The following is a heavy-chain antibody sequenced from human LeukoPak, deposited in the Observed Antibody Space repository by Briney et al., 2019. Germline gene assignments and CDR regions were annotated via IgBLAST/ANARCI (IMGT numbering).Heavy chain of an antibody. CDR1: GYTFTSYG. D-gene: IGHD6-19*01. Sequence: ASVKVSCKASGYTFTSYGISWVRQAPGQGLEWMGWISAYNGNTNYAQKLQGRVTMTTDTSTSTAYMELRSLRSDDTAVYYCARVRIAVAGKYYFDYWGQGTLVTVSS. CDR2: ISAYNGNT. V-gene: IGHV1-18*01. J-gene: IGHJ4*02. CDR3: ARVRIAVAGKYYFDY.